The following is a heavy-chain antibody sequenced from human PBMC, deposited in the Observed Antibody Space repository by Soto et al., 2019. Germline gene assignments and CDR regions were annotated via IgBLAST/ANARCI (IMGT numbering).Heavy chain of an antibody. D-gene: IGHD3-22*01. CDR2: ISAYNGNT. CDR1: GYTFTSYG. CDR3: ARGWGSSGPLPYGYFQH. V-gene: IGHV1-18*01. J-gene: IGHJ1*01. Sequence: QVQLVQSGAEVKKPGASVKVSCKASGYTFTSYGISWVRQAPGQGLEWMGWISAYNGNTNYAQKLQGRVTMTTDTAXSXXYMELRSLRSDDTAVYYCARGWGSSGPLPYGYFQHWGQGTLVTVSS.